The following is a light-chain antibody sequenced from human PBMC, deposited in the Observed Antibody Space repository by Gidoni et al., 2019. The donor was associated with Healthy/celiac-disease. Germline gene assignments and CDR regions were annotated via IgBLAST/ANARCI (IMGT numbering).Light chain of an antibody. CDR3: QQSYSTHTWT. CDR1: QSISSY. J-gene: IGKJ1*01. V-gene: IGKV1-39*01. CDR2: AAS. Sequence: DIQMTQSPSSLSASVGDRVTITCRASQSISSYLNWYQQKPVKAPKLLIYAASSLQSGVPSRFSGSGSGTDFTLTISSLQPEDFATYYCQQSYSTHTWTFGQGTKVEIK.